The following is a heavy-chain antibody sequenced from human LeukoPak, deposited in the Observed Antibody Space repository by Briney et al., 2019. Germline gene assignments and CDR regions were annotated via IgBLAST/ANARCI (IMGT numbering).Heavy chain of an antibody. CDR1: GFTFSSYG. J-gene: IGHJ4*02. CDR2: ISYDVSNK. V-gene: IGHV3-30*18. CDR3: AKDLGSVYYDISEFDY. D-gene: IGHD3-9*01. Sequence: PGGSLRLSCAASGFTFSSYGMHWVRQAPGKGLEWVAVISYDVSNKYYADSVKGRFTISRDNSKNTLYLQMNSLRAEDTAVYYCAKDLGSVYYDISEFDYWGQGTLVTVSS.